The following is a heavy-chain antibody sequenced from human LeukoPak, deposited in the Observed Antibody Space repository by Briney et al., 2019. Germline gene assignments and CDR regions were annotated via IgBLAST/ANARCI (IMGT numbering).Heavy chain of an antibody. Sequence: GGFLRLSCAASGFTFSSYSMNWVRQAPGKGLEWVSSISSSSSYIYYADSVKGRFTISRDNAKNSLYLQMNSLRAEDTAVYYCARDHYYDSSGYYGWFDPWGQGTLVTVSS. V-gene: IGHV3-21*01. CDR3: ARDHYYDSSGYYGWFDP. J-gene: IGHJ5*02. D-gene: IGHD3-22*01. CDR1: GFTFSSYS. CDR2: ISSSSSYI.